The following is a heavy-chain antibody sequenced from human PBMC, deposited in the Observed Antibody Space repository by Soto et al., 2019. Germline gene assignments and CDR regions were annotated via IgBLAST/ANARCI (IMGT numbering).Heavy chain of an antibody. CDR2: IYYSGST. CDR1: GGSISSGGYY. J-gene: IGHJ3*01. Sequence: QVQLQESGPGLVKPSQTLSLTCTVSGGSISSGGYYWSWIRQHPGKGLEWLGYIYYSGSTYYNPFLNSFGTRAVNTSQNQISLNLCSVTAADTAVYCCASLVVVGSGGLFDVCGQGAMVTASS. CDR3: ASLVVVGSGGLFDV. D-gene: IGHD2-15*01. V-gene: IGHV4-31*01.